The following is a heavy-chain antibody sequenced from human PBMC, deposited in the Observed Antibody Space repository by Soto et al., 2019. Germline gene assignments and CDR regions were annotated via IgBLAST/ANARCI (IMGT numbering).Heavy chain of an antibody. CDR2: ISSSGSTI. D-gene: IGHD6-13*01. CDR3: ARDYQIAAPSSWFHTSNYYYYGMDV. V-gene: IGHV3-48*03. J-gene: IGHJ6*02. CDR1: GFTFSSYE. Sequence: EVQLVESGGGLVQPGGSLRLSCAASGFTFSSYEMNWVRQAPGKGLEWVSYISSSGSTIYYADSVKGRFTISRDNAKNSLYLQMNSLSAEDTAVYYCARDYQIAAPSSWFHTSNYYYYGMDVWGQGTTVTVSS.